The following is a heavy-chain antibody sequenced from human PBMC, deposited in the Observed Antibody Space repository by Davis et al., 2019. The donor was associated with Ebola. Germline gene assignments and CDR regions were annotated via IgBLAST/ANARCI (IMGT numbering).Heavy chain of an antibody. J-gene: IGHJ6*02. D-gene: IGHD6-19*01. CDR2: IDADNSYI. V-gene: IGHV3-23*01. CDR3: AKQWYSSGWYYYYGMDV. Sequence: GESLKISCAASGFTFKTYTMNWVRQAPGKGPEWVASIDADNSYIYYADSVKGRFTISRDNSKNTLYLQMNSLRAEDTAVYYCAKQWYSSGWYYYYGMDVWGQGTTVTVS. CDR1: GFTFKTYT.